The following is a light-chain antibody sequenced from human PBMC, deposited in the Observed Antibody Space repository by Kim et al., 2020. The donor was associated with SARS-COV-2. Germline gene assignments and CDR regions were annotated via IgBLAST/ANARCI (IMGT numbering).Light chain of an antibody. Sequence: DIQMTQSPSTLSASVGDRVTITCRASQSIDDFLAWYQQKPGKAPKLLIYRASSLKIGVPSRFSGSGSGTEFTLTASSLQPDDFANYYCQQYRSYPWTFGQGTKVDIK. V-gene: IGKV1-5*03. CDR3: QQYRSYPWT. J-gene: IGKJ1*01. CDR1: QSIDDF. CDR2: RAS.